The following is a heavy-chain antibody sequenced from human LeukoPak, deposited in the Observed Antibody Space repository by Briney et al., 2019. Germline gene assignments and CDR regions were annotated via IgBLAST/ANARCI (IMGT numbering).Heavy chain of an antibody. J-gene: IGHJ4*02. CDR3: ARMVRGVITSIDC. D-gene: IGHD3-10*01. CDR1: GASIRSYY. V-gene: IGHV4-59*12. CDR2: IDNTGST. Sequence: PSETLSLTCTVSGASIRSYYWSWIRQPPGRGLDWIGYIDNTGSTDYNPSLKSRVTISVDTSKNQFSLRLNSVTAADTAVYYCARMVRGVITSIDCWGQGTLVTVSS.